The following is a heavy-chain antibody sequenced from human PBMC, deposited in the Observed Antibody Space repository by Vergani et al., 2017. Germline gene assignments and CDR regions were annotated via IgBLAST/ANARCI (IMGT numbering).Heavy chain of an antibody. Sequence: EVQLVESGGGLVKPGGSLRLSCAASGFTFSSYSMNWVRQAPGKGLEWVSSISSSSSYIYYAGSVKGRFTISRDNAKNSLYLQMNSLRAEDTAVYYCARDPLPYYFDYWGQGTLVTVSS. D-gene: IGHD1-26*01. J-gene: IGHJ4*02. CDR2: ISSSSSYI. CDR3: ARDPLPYYFDY. CDR1: GFTFSSYS. V-gene: IGHV3-21*01.